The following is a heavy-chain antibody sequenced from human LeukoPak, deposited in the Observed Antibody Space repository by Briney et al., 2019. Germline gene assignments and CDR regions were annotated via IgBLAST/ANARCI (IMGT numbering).Heavy chain of an antibody. D-gene: IGHD2-15*01. V-gene: IGHV3-7*01. CDR1: GLTFRSYW. Sequence: GGSLRLSCTASGLTFRSYWVTWVRQAPGQGLEWVANIEPAGSATYYVDSVKGRFTISRDNAKNLLYLQMNSLRAEDSAVYHCGRFGYVAAVDSWGQGALVTVSS. CDR2: IEPAGSAT. CDR3: GRFGYVAAVDS. J-gene: IGHJ4*02.